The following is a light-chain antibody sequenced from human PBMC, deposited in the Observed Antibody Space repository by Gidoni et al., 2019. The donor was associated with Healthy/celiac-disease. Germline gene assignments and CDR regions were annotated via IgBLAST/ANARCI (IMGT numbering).Light chain of an antibody. J-gene: IGKJ4*01. CDR3: QQYNSFL. CDR1: QSISSW. CDR2: KAY. V-gene: IGKV1-5*03. Sequence: DIQMTQSPSTLSAPVGDRVTIPCRASQSISSWLAWYHKTPGKAPKLLIYKAYSLESGVPSSFSGSGSGTEFTLTISSLQPYDFATYYCQQYNSFLFGGXTKVEIK.